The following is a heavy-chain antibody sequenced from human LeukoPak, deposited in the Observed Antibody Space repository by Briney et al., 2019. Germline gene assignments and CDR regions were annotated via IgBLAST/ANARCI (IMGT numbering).Heavy chain of an antibody. Sequence: PGGSLSLSFAASGFPVSTNYMTWVRQAPGKGLEWVSVIYSGGSTYFADSVKGRFTISRDNSKNTLYLQMNSLRAEDTAVYYCARMGYDAFDIWGQGTMVTVSS. CDR3: ARMGYDAFDI. CDR1: GFPVSTNY. J-gene: IGHJ3*02. V-gene: IGHV3-53*01. D-gene: IGHD3-16*01. CDR2: IYSGGST.